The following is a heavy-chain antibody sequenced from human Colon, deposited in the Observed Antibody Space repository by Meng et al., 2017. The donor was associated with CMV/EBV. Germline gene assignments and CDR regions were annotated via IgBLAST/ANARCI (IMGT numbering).Heavy chain of an antibody. Sequence: GESLKTPCAASGFNFNDYAITWVRQAPGKGLEWVSTISGTGVTTYYADSVTGRFTTSRDNSNNTLYLQMNSLRDEDTAVYYCAKGPTYCNKGVCYLGSGYFDAWGQGTLVTVSS. V-gene: IGHV3-23*01. D-gene: IGHD2-8*01. CDR1: GFNFNDYA. CDR3: AKGPTYCNKGVCYLGSGYFDA. J-gene: IGHJ5*02. CDR2: ISGTGVTT.